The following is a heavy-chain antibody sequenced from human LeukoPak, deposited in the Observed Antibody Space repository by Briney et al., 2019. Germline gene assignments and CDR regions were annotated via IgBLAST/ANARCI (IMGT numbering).Heavy chain of an antibody. J-gene: IGHJ4*02. CDR3: ARALGYCSGGSCLIFDY. V-gene: IGHV4-61*02. Sequence: PSETLSLTCTVSGGSISSGSYCWSWIRQPAGQGLEWVGSIDTSGNTNYNRSIKSRVTISVDTSKNQFSLKLSSVTVADTAVYYCARALGYCSGGSCLIFDYWGQGTLVTVSS. CDR2: IDTSGNT. CDR1: GGSISSGSYC. D-gene: IGHD2-15*01.